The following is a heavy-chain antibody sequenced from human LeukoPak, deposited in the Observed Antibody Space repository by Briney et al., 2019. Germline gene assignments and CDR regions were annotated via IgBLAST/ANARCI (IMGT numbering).Heavy chain of an antibody. J-gene: IGHJ3*02. V-gene: IGHV3-53*04. CDR1: GFTVSRNY. Sequence: GGSLRLSCAASGFTVSRNYMNWVRQAPGKGLEWVSLLSSTGNTSYAASVKGRFTISRHNSKNTLYLQVNGLRPEDTAMYYCARWRPIDAFDIWGQGTMVIVSS. D-gene: IGHD3-3*01. CDR2: LSSTGNT. CDR3: ARWRPIDAFDI.